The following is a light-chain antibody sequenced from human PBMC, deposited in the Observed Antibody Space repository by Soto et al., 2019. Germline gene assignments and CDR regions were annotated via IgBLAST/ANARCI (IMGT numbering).Light chain of an antibody. J-gene: IGLJ1*01. CDR3: AAWDDTLNRYV. CDR1: SSNIGNNA. V-gene: IGLV1-36*01. CDR2: YDD. Sequence: QSVLTQPPSVSEAPRQRVTISCSGSSSNIGNNAVNWYQQLPGKAPKLLIYYDDLLPSGVSDRFSGSKSGTSASLAISGLQSEDESDYYCAAWDDTLNRYVFGTVTKAT.